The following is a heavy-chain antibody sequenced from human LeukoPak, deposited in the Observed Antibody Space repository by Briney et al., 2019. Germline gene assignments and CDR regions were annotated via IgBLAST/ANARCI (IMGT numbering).Heavy chain of an antibody. CDR1: GGSISSGGYS. Sequence: SETLSLTCAVSGGSISSGGYSWSWIRQPPGKGLEWIREINHSGSTNYNPSLKSRVTISVDASKNQFSLKLSSVTAADTAVYYCARVGRTSIWNWFDPWGQGTLVTVSS. CDR3: ARVGRTSIWNWFDP. V-gene: IGHV4-34*01. CDR2: INHSGST. J-gene: IGHJ5*02. D-gene: IGHD1-1*01.